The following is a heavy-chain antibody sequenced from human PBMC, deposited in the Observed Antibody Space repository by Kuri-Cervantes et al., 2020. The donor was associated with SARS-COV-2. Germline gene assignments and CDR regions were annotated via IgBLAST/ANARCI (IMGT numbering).Heavy chain of an antibody. CDR2: ISAYNGNT. CDR1: GYTFTSYG. D-gene: IGHD3-22*01. Sequence: ASVKVSCKASGYTFTSYGISWVRQAPGQGLEWMGWISAYNGNTNYAQKLQGRVTMATDTSTSTAYMELRSLRSDDTAVYYCARAGSKWLSGAFDIWGQGTMVTVSS. J-gene: IGHJ3*02. CDR3: ARAGSKWLSGAFDI. V-gene: IGHV1-18*01.